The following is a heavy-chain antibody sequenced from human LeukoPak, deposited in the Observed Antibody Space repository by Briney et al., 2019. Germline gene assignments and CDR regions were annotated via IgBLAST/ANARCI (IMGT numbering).Heavy chain of an antibody. CDR2: IYYSGST. Sequence: SATLSLTCTVSGGSISSYYLSSVRQPPGKGMEWIGYIYYSGSTNYNPSLKSRVTISVDTSKNQFSLKLSSVTAADTAVYYCARGRPQFDYWGQGTVVTVSS. V-gene: IGHV4-59*01. CDR3: ARGRPQFDY. J-gene: IGHJ4*02. CDR1: GGSISSYY.